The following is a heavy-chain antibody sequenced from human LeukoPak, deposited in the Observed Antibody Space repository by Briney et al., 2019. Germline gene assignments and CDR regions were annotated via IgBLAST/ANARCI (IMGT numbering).Heavy chain of an antibody. CDR2: IGTAGDT. J-gene: IGHJ3*02. Sequence: GGSLRLSCAASGFTFSSYDMHWVRQATGKGLEWVSAIGTAGDTYYPGSVKGRFTISRENAKNPLYLQMNSLRAGDTAVYYCAREASAIDAFDIWGQGTMVTVSS. V-gene: IGHV3-13*01. D-gene: IGHD5-18*01. CDR1: GFTFSSYD. CDR3: AREASAIDAFDI.